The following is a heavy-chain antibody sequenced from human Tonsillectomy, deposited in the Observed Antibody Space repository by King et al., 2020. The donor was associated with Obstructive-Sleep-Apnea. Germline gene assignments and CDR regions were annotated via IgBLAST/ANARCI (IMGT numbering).Heavy chain of an antibody. CDR1: GFTFSSYA. V-gene: IGHV3-30-3*01. CDR3: AREREVYSGYDLGADY. CDR2: ISYDGSNK. D-gene: IGHD5-12*01. Sequence: VQLVESGGGVVQPGRSLRLSCAASGFTFSSYAMHWFRQAPGKGLEWVAVISYDGSNKYYADSVKGRFTISRDNSKNTLYLQMNSLRAEDTAVYYCAREREVYSGYDLGADYWGQGTLVTVSS. J-gene: IGHJ4*02.